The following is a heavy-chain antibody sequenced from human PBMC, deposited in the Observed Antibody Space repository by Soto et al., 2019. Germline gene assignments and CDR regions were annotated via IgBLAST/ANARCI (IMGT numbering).Heavy chain of an antibody. D-gene: IGHD1-7*01. J-gene: IGHJ6*02. CDR3: ASNYGGSYYYYGMDV. V-gene: IGHV3-30-3*01. CDR2: ISYDGSNK. Sequence: QVQLVESGGGVVQPGRSLRLSCAASGFTFSSYAMHWVRQAPGKGLEWVAVISYDGSNKYYADSMKGRFTISRDNSKNTLYLQMNSLRAEDTAVYYCASNYGGSYYYYGMDVWGQGTTVTVSS. CDR1: GFTFSSYA.